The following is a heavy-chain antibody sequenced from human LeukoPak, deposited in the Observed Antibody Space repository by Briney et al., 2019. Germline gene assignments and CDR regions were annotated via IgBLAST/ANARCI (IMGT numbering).Heavy chain of an antibody. D-gene: IGHD6-13*01. CDR2: INHSGST. CDR3: ARHYSSSWFDWFDP. V-gene: IGHV4-34*01. J-gene: IGHJ5*02. Sequence: SETLSLTCAVYGGSFSGYYWSWIRQPPGKGLEWIGEINHSGSTNYNPSLKSRVTISVDTSKNQFSLKLSSVTAADTAVYYRARHYSSSWFDWFDPWGQGTLVTVSS. CDR1: GGSFSGYY.